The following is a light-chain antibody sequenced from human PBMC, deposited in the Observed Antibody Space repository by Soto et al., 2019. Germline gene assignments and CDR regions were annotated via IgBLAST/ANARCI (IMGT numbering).Light chain of an antibody. CDR3: AAWDDSLSGVV. CDR2: RNN. J-gene: IGLJ2*01. V-gene: IGLV1-47*01. Sequence: QSVLTQPPSASGTPGQRVTISCSGSSSNIGSNYVYWYQQLPGTAPKLLIYRNNQRPSGVPDRFSGYKSGTSASLAISVLRSEDEGDYYCAAWDDSLSGVVCGGGTKLTVL. CDR1: SSNIGSNY.